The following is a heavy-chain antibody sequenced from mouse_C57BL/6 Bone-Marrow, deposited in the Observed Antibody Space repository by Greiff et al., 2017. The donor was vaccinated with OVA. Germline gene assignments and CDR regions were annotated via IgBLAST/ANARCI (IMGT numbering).Heavy chain of an antibody. V-gene: IGHV8-12*01. Sequence: QVTLKVSGPGILQSSQTLSLTCSFSGFSLSTSGMGVSWIRQPSGKGLEWLAHIYWDDDKRYNPSLKSRLTISKDTSRNQVFLKITSVDTADTATYYCARSIYYDYDAGWAMDYWGQGTSVTVSS. CDR1: GFSLSTSGMG. J-gene: IGHJ4*01. D-gene: IGHD2-4*01. CDR3: ARSIYYDYDAGWAMDY. CDR2: IYWDDDK.